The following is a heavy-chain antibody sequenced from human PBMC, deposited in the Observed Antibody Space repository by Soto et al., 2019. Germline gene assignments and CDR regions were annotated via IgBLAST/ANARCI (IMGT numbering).Heavy chain of an antibody. D-gene: IGHD3-3*01. CDR1: GYTFTSYA. J-gene: IGHJ5*02. V-gene: IGHV1-3*05. CDR3: ARGVTICGGASHWFGP. Sequence: QVQLVQSGAEEKKPGASVKVSCKASGYTFTSYAVPWVRQAAGRRLEWMGWIHADNGHTKLSPKFQGRVTITRDTPASTDEREMSSVRPEDTAGHDCARGVTICGGASHWFGPWGQGTLVTVSS. CDR2: IHADNGHT.